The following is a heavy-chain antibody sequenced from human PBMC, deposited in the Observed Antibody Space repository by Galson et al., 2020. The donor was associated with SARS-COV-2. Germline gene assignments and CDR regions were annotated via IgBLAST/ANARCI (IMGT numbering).Heavy chain of an antibody. V-gene: IGHV3-74*01. D-gene: IGHD3-16*01. CDR2: INIDGGVT. Sequence: GGSLRLSCAASGFTFKSHWMDWVRQVPGKGLEWVSHINIDGGVTRYADSVKGRFTISRDNGEDTLYLQMNSLSVEDTAVYYCVRGGAFGTREGDFWGQGTRVTVSS. J-gene: IGHJ4*02. CDR1: GFTFKSHW. CDR3: VRGGAFGTREGDF.